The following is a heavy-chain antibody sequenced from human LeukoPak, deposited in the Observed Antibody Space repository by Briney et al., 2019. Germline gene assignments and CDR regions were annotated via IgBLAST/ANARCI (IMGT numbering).Heavy chain of an antibody. Sequence: GGSLRLSCAASGFTFSSYAMHWVHQAPGKGLEWVAFIRYDGSNKYYADSVKGRFTISRDNSKNTLYLQMNGLTAEDTAVYYCAKRGGFASYASCDYWGQGTLVTVSS. CDR3: AKRGGFASYASCDY. V-gene: IGHV3-30*02. J-gene: IGHJ4*02. CDR2: IRYDGSNK. D-gene: IGHD3-10*01. CDR1: GFTFSSYA.